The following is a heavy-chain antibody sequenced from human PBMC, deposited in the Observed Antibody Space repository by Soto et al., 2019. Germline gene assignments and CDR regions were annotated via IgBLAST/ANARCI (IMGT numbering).Heavy chain of an antibody. CDR2: ISSSSSYI. V-gene: IGHV3-21*01. CDR3: AIGGDTAMVTGY. J-gene: IGHJ4*02. CDR1: GFTFSSYS. Sequence: GGSLRLSCAASGFTFSSYSMNWVRQAPGKGLEWVSSISSSSSYIYYADSVKGRFTISRDNAKNSLYLQMNSLRAEDTAVYYCAIGGDTAMVTGYWGQGTLVTVSS. D-gene: IGHD5-18*01.